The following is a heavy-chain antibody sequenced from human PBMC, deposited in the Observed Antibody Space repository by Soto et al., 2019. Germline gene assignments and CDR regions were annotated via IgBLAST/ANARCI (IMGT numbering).Heavy chain of an antibody. CDR3: AKEGEHSSGWANFDY. D-gene: IGHD6-19*01. J-gene: IGHJ4*02. CDR2: ISSSSSYI. CDR1: GFTFSSYI. Sequence: GGSLRLSCAASGFTFSSYIMNWVRQAPGKGLEWVSSISSSSSYIYYADSVKGRFTISRDNSKNTLYLQMNSLRAEDTAVYYCAKEGEHSSGWANFDYWGQGTLVTVSS. V-gene: IGHV3-21*04.